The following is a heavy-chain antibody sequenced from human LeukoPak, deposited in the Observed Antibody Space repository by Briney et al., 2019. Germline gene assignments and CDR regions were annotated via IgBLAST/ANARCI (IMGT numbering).Heavy chain of an antibody. V-gene: IGHV3-7*01. D-gene: IGHD1-14*01. CDR2: IKQDGSDK. Sequence: GDSLRLSCAASGFTFTKYWMTWVRQTPGKGLEWVGNIKQDGSDKNYMDSVKGRFTISRDNTKNSVYLQMSSLRAEDTAVYYCAREVWGPEYWGQGTLVTVSS. CDR1: GFTFTKYW. CDR3: AREVWGPEY. J-gene: IGHJ4*02.